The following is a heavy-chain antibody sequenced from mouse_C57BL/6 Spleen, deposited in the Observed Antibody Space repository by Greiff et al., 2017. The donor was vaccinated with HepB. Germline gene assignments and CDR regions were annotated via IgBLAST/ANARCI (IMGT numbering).Heavy chain of an antibody. Sequence: EVKLMESGPGLVKPSQSLSLPCSVTGYSITSGYSWNWIRQFPGNKLEWMGYISYDGSNNYNPSLKNRISITRDTSKNQFFLKLNSVTTEDTATYYCASGVTTVVAADYWCQGTTLTVSS. CDR2: ISYDGSN. J-gene: IGHJ2*01. D-gene: IGHD1-1*01. CDR1: GYSITSGYS. CDR3: ASGVTTVVAADY. V-gene: IGHV3-6*01.